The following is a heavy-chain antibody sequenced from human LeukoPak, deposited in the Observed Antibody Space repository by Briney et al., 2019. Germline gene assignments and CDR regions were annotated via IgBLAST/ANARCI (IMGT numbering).Heavy chain of an antibody. CDR2: IIPIFGTA. V-gene: IGHV1-69*06. CDR3: ARGVGRGYSGYDTVAFDY. J-gene: IGHJ4*02. CDR1: GGTFSSYA. Sequence: SVKVSCKASGGTFSSYAISWVRRAPGQGLEWMGRIIPIFGTANYAQKFQGRVTITADKSTSTAYMELSSLRSEDTAVYYCARGVGRGYSGYDTVAFDYWGQGTLVTVSS. D-gene: IGHD5-12*01.